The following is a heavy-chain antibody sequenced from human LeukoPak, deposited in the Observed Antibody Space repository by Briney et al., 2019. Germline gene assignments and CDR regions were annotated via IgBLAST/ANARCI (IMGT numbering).Heavy chain of an antibody. Sequence: ASVKVSCKASGYTFSSYGITWVRQAPGQGLEWMGWISTYNGNKNYGQKLQGRVTMTTDTSTSTAYMELRSLRSDDTAVYYCARCILARGTWILMYFDYWGQGSLVTVSS. CDR3: ARCILARGTWILMYFDY. J-gene: IGHJ4*02. CDR1: GYTFSSYG. V-gene: IGHV1-18*01. D-gene: IGHD1-26*01. CDR2: ISTYNGNK.